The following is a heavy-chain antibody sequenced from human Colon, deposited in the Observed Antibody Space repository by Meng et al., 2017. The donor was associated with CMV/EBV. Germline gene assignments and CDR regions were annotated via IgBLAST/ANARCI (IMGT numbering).Heavy chain of an antibody. D-gene: IGHD3-22*01. CDR3: AKDRMIVDPQGFDY. V-gene: IGHV3-23*01. J-gene: IGHJ4*02. CDR2: ISGSGDHT. CDR1: GLKSSACV. Sequence: GGSLRLSCVGSGLKSSACVMRGVRQAPGKGLEWVSGISGSGDHTYHADSVKGRFTISRDNSKNTVFLQMRSLRAEDTASYYCAKDRMIVDPQGFDYWGQGTLVTVSS.